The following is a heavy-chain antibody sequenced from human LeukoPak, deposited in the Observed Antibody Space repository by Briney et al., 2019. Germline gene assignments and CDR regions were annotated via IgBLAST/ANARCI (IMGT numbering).Heavy chain of an antibody. CDR2: IYNDGST. D-gene: IGHD3-22*01. V-gene: IGHV3-53*01. J-gene: IGHJ4*02. Sequence: GGSLRLSCAISGFSVSSKYMSWVRQAPGKGPEWVSVIYNDGSTYYADSVKGRFTISSDNSKNTLLLQMNSLRAEDTAVYYCAKDLRYYYDSSGYLDYWGQGTLVTVSS. CDR3: AKDLRYYYDSSGYLDY. CDR1: GFSVSSKY.